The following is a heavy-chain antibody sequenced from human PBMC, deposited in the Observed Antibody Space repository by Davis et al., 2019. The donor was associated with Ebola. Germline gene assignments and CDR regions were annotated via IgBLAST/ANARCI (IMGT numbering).Heavy chain of an antibody. CDR1: GFTFNTYG. V-gene: IGHV3-23*01. J-gene: IGHJ4*02. Sequence: GESLKISCVASGFTFNTYGMSWVRQAPGKGLEWVSRISSSGSNTYYTDSVKGRFTTSRDSSKTTAYLQLDSLRAEDTAIYYCARSRRFSDNSGYYYFDYWGQGTLVTVSS. CDR3: ARSRRFSDNSGYYYFDY. CDR2: ISSSGSNT. D-gene: IGHD3-22*01.